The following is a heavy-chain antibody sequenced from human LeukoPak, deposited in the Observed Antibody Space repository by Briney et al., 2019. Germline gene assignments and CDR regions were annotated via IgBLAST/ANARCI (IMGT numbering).Heavy chain of an antibody. CDR2: IYHSGST. CDR1: GGSISSSSYY. J-gene: IGHJ6*03. CDR3: ARLSYGFPYHMDV. Sequence: PSETLSLTCTVSGGSISSSSYYWGWIRQPPGKGLEWIGSIYHSGSTYYNPSLKSRVTISVDTSKNQFSLKLSSVTAADTAVYYCARLSYGFPYHMDVWGKGTTVTIYS. D-gene: IGHD3-10*01. V-gene: IGHV4-39*01.